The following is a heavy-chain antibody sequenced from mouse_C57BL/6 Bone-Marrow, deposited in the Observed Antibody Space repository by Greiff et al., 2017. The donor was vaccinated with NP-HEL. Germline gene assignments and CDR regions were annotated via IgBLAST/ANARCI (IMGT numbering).Heavy chain of an antibody. CDR2: IDPSDSYT. V-gene: IGHV1-59*01. CDR3: AAYSHWYFDV. Sequence: QVHVKQPGAELVRPGTSVKLSCKASGYTFTSYWMHWVKQRPGQGLEWIGVIDPSDSYTNYNQKFKGKATLTVDTSSSTAYMQLSSLTSEDSAVYYCAAYSHWYFDVWGTGTTVTVSS. D-gene: IGHD2-10*01. J-gene: IGHJ1*03. CDR1: GYTFTSYW.